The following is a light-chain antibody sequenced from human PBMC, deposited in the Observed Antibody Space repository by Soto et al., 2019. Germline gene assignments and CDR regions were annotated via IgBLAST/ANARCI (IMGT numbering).Light chain of an antibody. J-gene: IGKJ5*01. CDR1: QDISNY. V-gene: IGKV1-27*01. CDR2: SAS. CDR3: QKYNSALT. Sequence: DIQMTQSLSSLSASVGDRITITCRASQDISNYLAWYQQKPGKVPKLLIYSASTLQSGVPSRLSGSGSGTDFTLTISSLQPEDVATYFCQKYNSALTFGQGTRLEIK.